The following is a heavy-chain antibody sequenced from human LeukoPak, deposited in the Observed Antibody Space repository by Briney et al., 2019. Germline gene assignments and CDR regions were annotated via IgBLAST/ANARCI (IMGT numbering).Heavy chain of an antibody. CDR1: GFTFDDYG. J-gene: IGHJ5*02. Sequence: GGSLRLSCAASGFTFDDYGMSWVRHAPGKGLEWVSGINWNGGRTGYADSVKGRFTISRDNAKNSLYLQMSSLGAEDTAFYYCARDPLIAAGGVNWFDPWSQGTLVTVSP. CDR3: ARDPLIAAGGVNWFDP. CDR2: INWNGGRT. D-gene: IGHD6-13*01. V-gene: IGHV3-20*04.